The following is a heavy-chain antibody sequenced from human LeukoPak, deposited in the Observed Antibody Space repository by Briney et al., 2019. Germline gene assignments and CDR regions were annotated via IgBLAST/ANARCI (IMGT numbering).Heavy chain of an antibody. CDR3: AKTYPPPRELLPSDDAFDI. CDR2: LDNTGRT. V-gene: IGHV3-23*05. CDR1: GFTFSTDA. Sequence: GGSLRLSCAASGFTFSTDAMGWVRQAPGKGLDWVSSLDNTGRTYYSDSVKGRFTISRDNSKNTLYLQMNSLRAEDTAVYYCAKTYPPPRELLPSDDAFDIWGQGTMVTVSS. D-gene: IGHD1-26*01. J-gene: IGHJ3*02.